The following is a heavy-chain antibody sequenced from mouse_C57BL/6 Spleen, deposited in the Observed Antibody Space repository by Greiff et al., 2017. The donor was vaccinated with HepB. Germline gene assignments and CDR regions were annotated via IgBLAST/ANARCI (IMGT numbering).Heavy chain of an antibody. Sequence: EVKVEESGGGLVQPGGSMKLSCAASGFTFSDAWMDWVRQSPEKGLEWVAEIRNKANNHATYYAESVKGRFTISRDDSKSSVYLQMNSLRAEDTGIYYCTRRVTLLNYFDYWGQGTTLTVSS. CDR3: TRRVTLLNYFDY. V-gene: IGHV6-6*01. CDR2: IRNKANNHAT. J-gene: IGHJ2*01. D-gene: IGHD2-13*01. CDR1: GFTFSDAW.